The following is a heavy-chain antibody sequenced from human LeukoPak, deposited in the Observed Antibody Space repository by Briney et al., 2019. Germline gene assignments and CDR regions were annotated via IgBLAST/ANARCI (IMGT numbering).Heavy chain of an antibody. V-gene: IGHV4-34*01. D-gene: IGHD2-2*01. Sequence: SETLSLTCAVYGGSFSGYYWSWIRQPPGKGLEWSGEINHSGSTNYNPSLKSRVTISVDTSKNQFSLKLSSVTAADTAVYYCARGRAPDIVVVPADTKWFDPWGQGTLVTVSA. CDR3: ARGRAPDIVVVPADTKWFDP. CDR1: GGSFSGYY. J-gene: IGHJ5*02. CDR2: INHSGST.